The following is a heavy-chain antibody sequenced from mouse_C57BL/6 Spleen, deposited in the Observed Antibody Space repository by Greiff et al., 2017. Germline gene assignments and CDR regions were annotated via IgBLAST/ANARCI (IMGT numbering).Heavy chain of an antibody. CDR2: IYPGDGDT. J-gene: IGHJ2*01. CDR3: ARYGITTVVAHFDY. CDR1: GYAFSSYW. Sequence: VQLQQSGAELVKPGASVKISCKASGYAFSSYWMNWVKQRPGKGLERIGQIYPGDGDTNSNGKFKGKATLTADKSSSTAYMQLSSLTSEDSAVYFCARYGITTVVAHFDYWGQGTTLTVSS. V-gene: IGHV1-80*01. D-gene: IGHD1-1*01.